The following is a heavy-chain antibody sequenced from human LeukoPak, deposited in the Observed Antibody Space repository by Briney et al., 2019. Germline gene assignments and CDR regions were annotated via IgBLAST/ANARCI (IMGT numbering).Heavy chain of an antibody. D-gene: IGHD5-24*01. Sequence: SETLSPTCAVYGGSFSRYYWSWICQSPGKGLEWIAEIDHRGDTNYNPSVKSRVTISVDTSKNQFSLKVRSLSAADTAVYYCARGATISETGYFDFWGQGTPVTVSS. CDR1: GGSFSRYY. CDR2: IDHRGDT. J-gene: IGHJ4*03. V-gene: IGHV4-34*01. CDR3: ARGATISETGYFDF.